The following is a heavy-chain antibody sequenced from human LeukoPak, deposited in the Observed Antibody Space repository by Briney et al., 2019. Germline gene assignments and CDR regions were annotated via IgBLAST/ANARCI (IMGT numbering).Heavy chain of an antibody. V-gene: IGHV3-23*01. CDR1: RVALGDCV. CDR2: ISAGSTNK. CDR3: GKGRAVVGAAGPEL. Sequence: GVLLRRSWVPTRVALGDCVVLGGRRVPGKGLEWVSSISAGSTNKYYADSVKGRFTISRDNSKNTLYLQMNSLRAEDTAIYYCGKGRAVVGAAGPELWGQGTLVTVSS. J-gene: IGHJ4*02. D-gene: IGHD2-15*01.